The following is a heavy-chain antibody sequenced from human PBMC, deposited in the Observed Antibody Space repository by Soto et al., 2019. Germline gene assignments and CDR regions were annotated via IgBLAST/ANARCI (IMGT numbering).Heavy chain of an antibody. CDR2: ISGSGVST. CDR1: EFTFSSYA. V-gene: IGHV3-23*01. J-gene: IGHJ3*01. CDR3: AKDRGVVVVVTTGGAFDL. Sequence: ESGGGLVHPGGSLRLSCEVSEFTFSSYAMSWVRQAPGTGLEWVSTISGSGVSTYYGDSVKGRFTISRDNSKNTLYLQMNSLRVEDTAMYYCAKDRGVVVVVTTGGAFDLWGQGTMVTVSS. D-gene: IGHD3-22*01.